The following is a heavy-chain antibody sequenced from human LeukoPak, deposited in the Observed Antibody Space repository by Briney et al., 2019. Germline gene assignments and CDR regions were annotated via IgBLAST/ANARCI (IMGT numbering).Heavy chain of an antibody. Sequence: GASVKVSCKASGYIFTSYAMNWVRQAPGQGLEWMGRIIPILGIANYAQKFQGRVTITADKSTSTAYMELSSLRSEDTAVYYCAITTLGDYYYDSSGPDYWGQGTLVTVSS. CDR1: GYIFTSYA. D-gene: IGHD3-22*01. CDR2: IIPILGIA. J-gene: IGHJ4*02. CDR3: AITTLGDYYYDSSGPDY. V-gene: IGHV1-69*04.